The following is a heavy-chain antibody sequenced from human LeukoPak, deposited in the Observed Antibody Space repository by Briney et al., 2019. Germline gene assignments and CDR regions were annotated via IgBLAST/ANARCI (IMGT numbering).Heavy chain of an antibody. Sequence: ASVKVSCKASGYTFTSYGISWVRQAPGQGLEWMGWISAYNGNTNYAQKLQGRVTMTTDTSTSTAYMELSSLRSEDTAVYYCARSGYSYGDFDYWGQGTLVTVSS. J-gene: IGHJ4*02. CDR1: GYTFTSYG. V-gene: IGHV1-18*01. D-gene: IGHD5-18*01. CDR2: ISAYNGNT. CDR3: ARSGYSYGDFDY.